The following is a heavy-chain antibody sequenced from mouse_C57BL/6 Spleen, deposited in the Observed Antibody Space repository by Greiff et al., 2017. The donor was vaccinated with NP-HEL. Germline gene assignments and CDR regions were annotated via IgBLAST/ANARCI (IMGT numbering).Heavy chain of an antibody. V-gene: IGHV1-39*01. Sequence: EVQLQQSGPELVKPGASVKLSCTASGYSFTDYNMNWVKQSNGKSLEWIGVINPNYGTTSYNQKFKGKATLTVDQSSSTAYMQLNSLTSEDSAVYYSARYSSGSYYYAMDYWGQGTSVTVSS. CDR3: ARYSSGSYYYAMDY. D-gene: IGHD3-2*02. CDR1: GYSFTDYN. CDR2: INPNYGTT. J-gene: IGHJ4*01.